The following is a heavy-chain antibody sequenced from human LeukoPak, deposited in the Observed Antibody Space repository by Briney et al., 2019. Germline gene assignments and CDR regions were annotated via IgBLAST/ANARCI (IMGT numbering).Heavy chain of an antibody. D-gene: IGHD4-17*01. CDR3: ARDYGDFPAYYFDY. CDR2: IYNSGIT. Sequence: SETLSLTCTVSGGSISSYYWSWIRLPAGKGLEWIGRIYNSGITNYNPSLKSRVTMSMDTSMNQFSLKLRSVTAADTAVYYCARDYGDFPAYYFDYWGQGTLVTVSS. CDR1: GGSISSYY. J-gene: IGHJ4*02. V-gene: IGHV4-4*07.